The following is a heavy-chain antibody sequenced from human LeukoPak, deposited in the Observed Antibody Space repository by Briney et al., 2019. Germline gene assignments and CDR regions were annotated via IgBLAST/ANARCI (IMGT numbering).Heavy chain of an antibody. J-gene: IGHJ4*02. CDR1: GYSISSGFY. V-gene: IGHV4-38-2*02. CDR2: IYHSGST. D-gene: IGHD3-3*01. Sequence: SETLSLTCTVSGYSISSGFYWGWIRQPPGKGLEWIGSIYHSGSTHYNSSLKSRATISMDTSNNQFSLRVNSVTAADTAIYYCTRIISSGNFDYWGQGLLVTVSS. CDR3: TRIISSGNFDY.